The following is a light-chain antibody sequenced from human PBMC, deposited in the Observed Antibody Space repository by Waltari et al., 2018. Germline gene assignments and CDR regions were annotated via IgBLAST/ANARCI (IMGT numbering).Light chain of an antibody. CDR2: GAS. J-gene: IGKJ2*01. V-gene: IGKV1-39*01. Sequence: TCRASQSIIQYLNWYQQKQGTAPRLLITGASSLRGGAPSRFSGSGSGTDFSLTISSLQPEDFATYYCQQTFSSPYTFGQGTKLDI. CDR3: QQTFSSPYT. CDR1: QSIIQY.